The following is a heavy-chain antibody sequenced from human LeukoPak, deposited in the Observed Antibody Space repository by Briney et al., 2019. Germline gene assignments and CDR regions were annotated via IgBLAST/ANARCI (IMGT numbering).Heavy chain of an antibody. CDR1: GYTFTSYD. D-gene: IGHD6-19*01. CDR3: ARGDRSLRISSGWTPHDY. CDR2: MNPNSGNT. V-gene: IGHV1-8*01. Sequence: GASVKVSCKASGYTFTSYDINWVRQATGQGLEWMGWMNPNSGNTGYAQKFQGRVTMTRNTSISTAYMELSSLRSEDTAVYYCARGDRSLRISSGWTPHDYWGQGTLVTVSS. J-gene: IGHJ4*02.